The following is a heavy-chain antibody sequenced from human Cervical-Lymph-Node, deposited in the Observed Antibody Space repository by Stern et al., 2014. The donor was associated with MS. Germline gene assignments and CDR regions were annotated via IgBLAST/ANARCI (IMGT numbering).Heavy chain of an antibody. Sequence: QVQLVESGGGVVQPGRSLRLSCAASGFTFSSYGMHWVRQAPGKGLEWVAVISYDGSNKYYADSVKGRFTISRDNSKNTLYLQMNSLRAEDTAVYYCAKDQAGIVVVPAAGGYYYGMDVWGQGTTVTVSS. CDR2: ISYDGSNK. V-gene: IGHV3-30*18. CDR1: GFTFSSYG. J-gene: IGHJ6*02. CDR3: AKDQAGIVVVPAAGGYYYGMDV. D-gene: IGHD2-2*01.